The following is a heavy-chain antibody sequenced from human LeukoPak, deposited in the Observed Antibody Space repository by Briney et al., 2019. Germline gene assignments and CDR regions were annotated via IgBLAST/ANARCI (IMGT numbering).Heavy chain of an antibody. Sequence: PSETLSLTCTVSGGSISSYYWSWIRQPPGKGLEWIGYIYYSGSTNYNPSLKSRVTISVDTSKNQFSLKLSSVTAADTAVYYCARGYCSGGSCFNYYYYGMDVWGQGTTVTVSS. CDR2: IYYSGST. J-gene: IGHJ6*02. CDR1: GGSISSYY. D-gene: IGHD2-15*01. CDR3: ARGYCSGGSCFNYYYYGMDV. V-gene: IGHV4-59*01.